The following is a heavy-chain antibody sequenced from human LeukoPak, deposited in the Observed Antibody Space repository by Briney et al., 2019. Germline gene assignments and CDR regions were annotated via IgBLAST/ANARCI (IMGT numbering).Heavy chain of an antibody. J-gene: IGHJ4*02. D-gene: IGHD3-10*01. Sequence: ASVKVSCKASGYTFTSYDINWVRRATGQGLEWMGWMNPNSGNTGYAQKFQGRVTMTRNTSISTAYMELSSLRSEDTAVYYCARGLQLLWFGELPSHWGQGTLVTVSS. CDR2: MNPNSGNT. V-gene: IGHV1-8*01. CDR1: GYTFTSYD. CDR3: ARGLQLLWFGELPSH.